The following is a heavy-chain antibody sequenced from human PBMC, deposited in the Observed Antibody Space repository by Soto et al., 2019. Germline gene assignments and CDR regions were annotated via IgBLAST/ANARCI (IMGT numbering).Heavy chain of an antibody. V-gene: IGHV4-4*02. D-gene: IGHD1-1*01. CDR1: GGSISSNNW. Sequence: SETLSLTCAVSGGSISSNNWWSWVRQSPGRGLEWIGEVYHTGATYYNPSLKSRVTISVDTSKDQFSLSLNSVTAADTAVYYCARDTTPLARDYFDNWGQGTLVTVSS. CDR2: VYHTGAT. CDR3: ARDTTPLARDYFDN. J-gene: IGHJ4*02.